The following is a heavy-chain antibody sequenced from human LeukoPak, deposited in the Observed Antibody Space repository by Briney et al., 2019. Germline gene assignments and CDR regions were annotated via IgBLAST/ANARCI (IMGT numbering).Heavy chain of an antibody. Sequence: PSETLSLTCTVSGGSICSYYWSWIRQTAGKGLEWIWYMYYSGSTNYNPSLKSRVTISLDTSNNQFSLKLTSVTAADTAVYYCARAHSSSWYMDYWGQGTLVTVSS. D-gene: IGHD6-13*01. CDR2: MYYSGST. CDR1: GGSICSYY. V-gene: IGHV4-59*01. CDR3: ARAHSSSWYMDY. J-gene: IGHJ4*02.